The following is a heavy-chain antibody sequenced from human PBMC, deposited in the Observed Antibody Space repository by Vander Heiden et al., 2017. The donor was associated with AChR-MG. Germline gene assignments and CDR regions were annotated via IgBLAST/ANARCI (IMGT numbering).Heavy chain of an antibody. CDR1: GGPLSSYY. V-gene: IGHV4-59*01. Sequence: QVQLQESGPGLVKPSETLSLTCTVSGGPLSSYYWSWIRQPPGKGLEWIGYIYYSGSTNYNPSLKSRVSISVDTSKNQFSLKLSSVTAADTAVYYCARARAGIIDGTGYYGMDVWGQGTTVTVSS. CDR2: IYYSGST. J-gene: IGHJ6*02. CDR3: ARARAGIIDGTGYYGMDV. D-gene: IGHD6-19*01.